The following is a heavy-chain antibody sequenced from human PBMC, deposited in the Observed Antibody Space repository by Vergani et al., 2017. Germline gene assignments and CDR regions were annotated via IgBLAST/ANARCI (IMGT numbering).Heavy chain of an antibody. D-gene: IGHD3-3*01. J-gene: IGHJ6*03. V-gene: IGHV3-23*01. Sequence: EVQLLESGGGLVQPGGSLRLSCAASGFTFSSYAMSWVRQAPGKGLEWVSAISGSGGSTYYADSVKGRFTISRDNSKNTLYLQMNSLRAEDTAVYYCAKICLNLRFLGWLGYMDVWGKGTTVTVSS. CDR1: GFTFSSYA. CDR2: ISGSGGST. CDR3: AKICLNLRFLGWLGYMDV.